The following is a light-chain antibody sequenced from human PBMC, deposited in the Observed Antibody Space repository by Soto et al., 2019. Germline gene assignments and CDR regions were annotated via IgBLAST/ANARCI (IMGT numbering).Light chain of an antibody. CDR2: GAS. CDR1: QSVRTK. J-gene: IGKJ5*01. V-gene: IGKV3-15*01. Sequence: ELVITQSPDTLYVSPGEGATLSCRASQSVRTKLAWYQQKAGQAPRLLIYGASTRATGIPDRFSGSGSGTEFTLTISSLQSEDFAVYYCQQYNSWPPITFGQGTRLEIK. CDR3: QQYNSWPPIT.